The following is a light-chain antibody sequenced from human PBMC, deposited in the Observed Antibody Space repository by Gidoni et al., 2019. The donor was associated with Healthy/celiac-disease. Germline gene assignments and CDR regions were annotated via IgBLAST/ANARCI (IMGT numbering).Light chain of an antibody. CDR1: QSISSY. CDR3: QQSYSTPKALT. Sequence: DIQMTQSPSSLSAAVGDRATITCRASQSISSYLNWYQQKPGKAPKLLIYAAPSLQSGVPSRFSGSGSGTDFTLTISSLQPEDFATYYCQQSYSTPKALTFGGGTKVEIK. J-gene: IGKJ4*01. CDR2: AAP. V-gene: IGKV1-39*01.